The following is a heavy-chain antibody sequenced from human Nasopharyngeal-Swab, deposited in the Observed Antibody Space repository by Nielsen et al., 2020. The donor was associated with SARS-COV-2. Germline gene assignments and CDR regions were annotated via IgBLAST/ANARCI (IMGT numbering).Heavy chain of an antibody. CDR1: GFTFSSYA. J-gene: IGHJ6*02. CDR3: ARVSIRFGEYSLYYYGMDV. V-gene: IGHV3-23*01. Sequence: GGSLRLSCAASGFTFSSYAMSWVRQAPGKGLEWVSAISGSGGGTYYADSVKGRFTISRDNSKNTLYLQMNSLRAEDTAVYYCARVSIRFGEYSLYYYGMDVWGQGTTVTVSS. D-gene: IGHD3-10*01. CDR2: ISGSGGGT.